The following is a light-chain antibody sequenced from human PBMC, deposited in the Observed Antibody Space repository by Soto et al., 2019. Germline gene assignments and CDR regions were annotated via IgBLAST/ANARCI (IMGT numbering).Light chain of an antibody. Sequence: EIVLTQSPVTLSLSPGEIATLSCRSGQTFRNLLAWYQQKPGQPPRLLIYDGYYRATDTPPRFSGSGSGTDFTLTISSLEPEDSAVYYCQQRNMWPITFGQGTRLEIK. CDR3: QQRNMWPIT. J-gene: IGKJ5*01. V-gene: IGKV3-11*01. CDR1: QTFRNL. CDR2: DGY.